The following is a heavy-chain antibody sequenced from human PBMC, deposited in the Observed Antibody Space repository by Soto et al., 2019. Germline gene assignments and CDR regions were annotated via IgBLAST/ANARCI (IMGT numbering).Heavy chain of an antibody. CDR3: AGDFRGLTMLRGIGG. D-gene: IGHD3-10*01. V-gene: IGHV1-18*04. Sequence: QVQLVQSGAEVKKPGASVKVSCKASGYTFTNYGLIWVRQAPGQGLEWMGWISGYSGDTEYAQKLQGRITMTTDTSTRTGYMVLRSLRSDDTAMYYCAGDFRGLTMLRGIGGWGQGTLVTVSS. J-gene: IGHJ4*02. CDR2: ISGYSGDT. CDR1: GYTFTNYG.